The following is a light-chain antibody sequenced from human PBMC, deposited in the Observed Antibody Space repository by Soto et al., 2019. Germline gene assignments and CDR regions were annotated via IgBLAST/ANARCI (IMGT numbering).Light chain of an antibody. Sequence: SYALAQPPSVSVAPGQTARITCGGNNIGGKSRHWYQQKPGQAPVLVVYDDGDRPSGIPERFSGSNSGNTATLTISRVEAGDEADYYCQVWDNNYDHYVFGTGTKVTVL. V-gene: IGLV3-21*02. CDR3: QVWDNNYDHYV. CDR1: NIGGKS. CDR2: DDG. J-gene: IGLJ1*01.